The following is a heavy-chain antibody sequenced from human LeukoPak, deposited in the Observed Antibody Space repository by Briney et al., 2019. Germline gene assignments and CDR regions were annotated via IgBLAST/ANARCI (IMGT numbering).Heavy chain of an antibody. CDR1: GYTFTSYG. Sequence: GASVKVSCKASGYTFTSYGISWVRQAPGQGLEWMGWISAYNGNTNYAQKLQGRVTMTTDTSTSTAYMELRSLRSDDTAVYYCARDSETAGYYYDSSGYYTTPYFDYWGQGTLVTVSS. V-gene: IGHV1-18*01. CDR2: ISAYNGNT. D-gene: IGHD3-22*01. CDR3: ARDSETAGYYYDSSGYYTTPYFDY. J-gene: IGHJ4*02.